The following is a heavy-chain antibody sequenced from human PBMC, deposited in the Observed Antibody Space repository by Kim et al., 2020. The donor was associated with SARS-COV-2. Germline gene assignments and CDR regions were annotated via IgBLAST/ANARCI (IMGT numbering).Heavy chain of an antibody. CDR3: ARYCNSTSCDAFDI. D-gene: IGHD2-2*01. CDR2: IYYSGST. V-gene: IGHV4-30-4*01. J-gene: IGHJ3*02. CDR1: GGSISSGDYY. Sequence: SETLSLTCTVSGGSISSGDYYWSWIRQPPGKGLEWIGYIYYSGSTYYNPSLKSRVTISVDTSKNQFSLKLSSVTAADTAVYYCARYCNSTSCDAFDIWGQGTMVTVSS.